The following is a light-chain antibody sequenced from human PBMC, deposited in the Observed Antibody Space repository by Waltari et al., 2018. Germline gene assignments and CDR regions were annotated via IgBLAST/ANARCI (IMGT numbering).Light chain of an antibody. CDR1: QSVSSGY. CDR3: QQYGSSPLT. Sequence: EIVLTQSPVTLSFSPGERATLSCRASQSVSSGYLAWYQQKPGQPPRLLIYDASRRATGIPDRFSGSGSGTDFTLTISRLEPEDFAVYNCQQYGSSPLTFGGGTKVEIK. CDR2: DAS. J-gene: IGKJ4*01. V-gene: IGKV3-20*01.